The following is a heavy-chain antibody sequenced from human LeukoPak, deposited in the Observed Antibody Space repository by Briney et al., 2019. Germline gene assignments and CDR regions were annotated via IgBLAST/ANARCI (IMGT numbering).Heavy chain of an antibody. J-gene: IGHJ4*02. D-gene: IGHD6-19*01. V-gene: IGHV3-7*01. CDR2: IKQDGSEK. CDR1: VFTFCIYC. Sequence: GWALRLSCAVSVFTFCIYCFTWVRQAPGKGMERVGNIKQDGSEKYYVDSVKGRFTISRDNAESSLYLQMNSLRAEDTAVYYCARDRDTSGWYSDYWGQGTLVTVSS. CDR3: ARDRDTSGWYSDY.